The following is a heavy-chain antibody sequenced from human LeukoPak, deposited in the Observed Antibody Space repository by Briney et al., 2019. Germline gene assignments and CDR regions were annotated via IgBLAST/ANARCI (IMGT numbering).Heavy chain of an antibody. CDR2: IIPIFGTA. CDR1: RGTFSSYA. CDR3: ARVNKWELVAGWYFDL. D-gene: IGHD1-26*01. V-gene: IGHV1-69*13. J-gene: IGHJ2*01. Sequence: SVKVSCKASRGTFSSYAISWVRQAPAQGLEWMERIIPIFGTANYAQKFQGKVTITADESTSTAYMELSSLRSEDTAVYYCARVNKWELVAGWYFDLWGRGTLVTVSS.